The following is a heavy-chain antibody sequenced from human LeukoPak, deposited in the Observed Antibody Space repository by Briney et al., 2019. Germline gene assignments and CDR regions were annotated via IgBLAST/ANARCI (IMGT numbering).Heavy chain of an antibody. D-gene: IGHD5-24*01. CDR3: ARESGRWLQLRPFDY. J-gene: IGHJ4*02. Sequence: PSETLSLTCTVSGSSISSGSYYWSWIRQPAGKGLEWIGRIYASGSTNYNPSLKSRVTISVDTSKNQFSLKLSSVTAADTAVYYCARESGRWLQLRPFDYWGQGTLVTVSS. CDR2: IYASGST. CDR1: GSSISSGSYY. V-gene: IGHV4-61*02.